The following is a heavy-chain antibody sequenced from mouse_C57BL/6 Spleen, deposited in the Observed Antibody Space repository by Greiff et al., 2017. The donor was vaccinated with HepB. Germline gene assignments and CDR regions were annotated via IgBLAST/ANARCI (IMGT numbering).Heavy chain of an antibody. CDR1: GYTFTSYG. CDR3: AREGITTVVVRYFDV. D-gene: IGHD1-1*01. Sequence: VQLQESGAELARPGASVKLSCKASGYTFTSYGISWVKQRTGQGLEWIGEIYPRSGNTYYNEKFKGKATLTADKSSSTAYMELRSLTSEDSAVYFCAREGITTVVVRYFDVWGTGTTVTVSS. J-gene: IGHJ1*03. V-gene: IGHV1-81*01. CDR2: IYPRSGNT.